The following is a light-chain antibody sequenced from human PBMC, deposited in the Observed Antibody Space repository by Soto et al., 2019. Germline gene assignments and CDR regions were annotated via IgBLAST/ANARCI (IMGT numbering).Light chain of an antibody. CDR3: QQYNNWPPWT. Sequence: EIVMTQSPATLSVSPGERATLSCRASQSVSSNLAWYQQKPGQAPRLLIYGASTRATGIPARFSGSGSGTEFTLTISSLQSEAFAVYYCQQYNNWPPWTFGQGTKLDIK. J-gene: IGKJ1*01. CDR1: QSVSSN. CDR2: GAS. V-gene: IGKV3-15*01.